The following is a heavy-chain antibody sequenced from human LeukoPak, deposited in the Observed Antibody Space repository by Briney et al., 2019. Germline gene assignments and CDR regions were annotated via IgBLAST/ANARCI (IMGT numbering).Heavy chain of an antibody. V-gene: IGHV3-21*01. J-gene: IGHJ5*02. CDR1: GFTFSSYS. CDR3: ARVYTGVMWFDP. D-gene: IGHD1-1*01. Sequence: PGGSLRLSCEASGFTFSSYSMNWVRQAPGKGLEWVSSISTSSTYIYYADSVKGRFTISRDNAKNSLYLQMNSLRAEDTAVYYCARVYTGVMWFDPWGQGTLVTVSS. CDR2: ISTSSTYI.